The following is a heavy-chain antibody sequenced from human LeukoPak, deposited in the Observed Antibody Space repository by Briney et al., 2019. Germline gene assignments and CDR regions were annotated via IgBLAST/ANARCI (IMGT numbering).Heavy chain of an antibody. CDR2: IIPIFGTA. D-gene: IGHD2-2*01. J-gene: IGHJ5*02. CDR3: ASVPAAFSRWFDP. CDR1: GGTFSSYA. V-gene: IGHV1-69*05. Sequence: ASVKVSCKASGGTFSSYAISWVRQAPGQGLEWMGGIIPIFGTANYAQKFQGRVTITTDGSTSTAYMELSSLRSEDTAVYYCASVPAAFSRWFDPWGQGTLVTVSS.